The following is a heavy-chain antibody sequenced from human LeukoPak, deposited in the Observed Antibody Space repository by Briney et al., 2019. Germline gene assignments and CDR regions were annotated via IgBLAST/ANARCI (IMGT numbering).Heavy chain of an antibody. J-gene: IGHJ4*02. Sequence: GGSLEISCKGSGYSFTNFWIGWGRQLPGKGLGWMGIIYPGDSDTRYSPSFQGQVTISADKSISTAYLQWSSLKASDTAMYYCARCPLYCSGGSCYLYYFDYWGQGTLVTVSS. V-gene: IGHV5-51*01. D-gene: IGHD2-15*01. CDR3: ARCPLYCSGGSCYLYYFDY. CDR2: IYPGDSDT. CDR1: GYSFTNFW.